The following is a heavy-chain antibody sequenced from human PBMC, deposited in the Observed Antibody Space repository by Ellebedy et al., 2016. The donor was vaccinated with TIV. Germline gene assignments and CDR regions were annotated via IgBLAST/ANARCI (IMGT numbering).Heavy chain of an antibody. J-gene: IGHJ4*02. CDR1: GGSISSYY. D-gene: IGHD5-18*01. CDR3: ARAVDTAMPYYFDY. Sequence: MPGGSLRLSCTVSGGSISSYYWSWIRQPPGKGLEWIGYIYYSGSTNYNPSLKSRVTISVDTSKNQFSLKLSSVTAADTAVYYCARAVDTAMPYYFDYWGQGTLVTVSS. V-gene: IGHV4-59*12. CDR2: IYYSGST.